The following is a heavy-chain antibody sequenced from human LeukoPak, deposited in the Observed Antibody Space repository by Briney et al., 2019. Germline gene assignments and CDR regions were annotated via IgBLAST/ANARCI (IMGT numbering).Heavy chain of an antibody. CDR1: GFTFSNYW. V-gene: IGHV3-7*04. CDR2: INQDGSEK. J-gene: IGHJ4*02. CDR3: ARGGAPPPKCGADCHPYHIDY. D-gene: IGHD2-21*02. Sequence: GGSLRLSCAASGFTFSNYWMSWVRQAPGKGLEWVANINQDGSEKYYVDSVKGRFTISRDNAKNSLYLQMNSLRGDDTAVYYCARGGAPPPKCGADCHPYHIDYWGQGTLVTVSS.